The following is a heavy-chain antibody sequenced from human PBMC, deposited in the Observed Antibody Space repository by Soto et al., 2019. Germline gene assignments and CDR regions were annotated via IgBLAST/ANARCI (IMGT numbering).Heavy chain of an antibody. CDR1: GYTFTSYG. D-gene: IGHD3-3*01. Sequence: QVQLVQSGAEVKKPGASVKVSCKASGYTFTSYGISWVRQAPGQGLEWMGWISAYNGNTNYAQKLQGRVTMTTHTSAGTAYMELCSKRCDDTAVDYCARQLTPGFWSGYFDYWGQGTLVTVSS. V-gene: IGHV1-18*01. CDR3: ARQLTPGFWSGYFDY. CDR2: ISAYNGNT. J-gene: IGHJ4*02.